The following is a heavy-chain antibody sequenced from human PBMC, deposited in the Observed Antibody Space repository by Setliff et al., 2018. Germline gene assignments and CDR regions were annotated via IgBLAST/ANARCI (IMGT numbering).Heavy chain of an antibody. Sequence: SETLSLTCAVSGYSISSGYYWGWIRQPPGKGLEWIGSIYHSGSTYYNPSLKSRVTISVDNAKNSLYLQMNSLRAEDTAMYYCARDATYYDFWSDYSPDAFDIWGQGTMVTVSS. CDR2: IYHSGST. V-gene: IGHV4-38-2*02. J-gene: IGHJ3*02. CDR3: ARDATYYDFWSDYSPDAFDI. D-gene: IGHD3-3*01. CDR1: GYSISSGYY.